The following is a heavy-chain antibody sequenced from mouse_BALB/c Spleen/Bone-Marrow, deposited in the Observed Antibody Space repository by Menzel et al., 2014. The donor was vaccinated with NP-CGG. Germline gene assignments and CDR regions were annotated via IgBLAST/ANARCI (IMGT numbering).Heavy chain of an antibody. CDR2: IDTSDSYT. V-gene: IGHV1-69*01. D-gene: IGHD2-4*01. CDR3: ARGGDDFSLDY. J-gene: IGHJ4*01. Sequence: QVQLQQPGTELVMHGASVKMSWKASGYAFTDRWIHWVKQRPGQGLEWIGAIDTSDSYTNYNQKFKGKATLTVDESSSTAYIHLSSLTSEDSAVYYCARGGDDFSLDYWGQGTSVTVSS. CDR1: GYAFTDRW.